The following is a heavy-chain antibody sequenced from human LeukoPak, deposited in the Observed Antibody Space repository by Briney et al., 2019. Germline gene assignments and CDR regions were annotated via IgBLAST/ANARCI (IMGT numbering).Heavy chain of an antibody. CDR1: GFTFDDYV. Sequence: TGGSLRLSCAASGFTFDDYVMHWVRQAPGKGLEWVSGISWNSGSIGYADSVKGRFTIFRDNAKNSLYLQMNSLRAEDTALYYCAKDKLASPIAAAGNSLDYWGQGTLVTVSS. V-gene: IGHV3-9*01. CDR3: AKDKLASPIAAAGNSLDY. D-gene: IGHD6-13*01. CDR2: ISWNSGSI. J-gene: IGHJ4*02.